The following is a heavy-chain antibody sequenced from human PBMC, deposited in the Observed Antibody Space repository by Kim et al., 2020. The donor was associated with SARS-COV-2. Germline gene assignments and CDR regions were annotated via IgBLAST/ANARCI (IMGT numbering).Heavy chain of an antibody. D-gene: IGHD1-20*01. V-gene: IGHV4-61*02. Sequence: PSLKSRVSISVDTSKNQFSLKLSSVTAADTAVYYCARVTGPLDSRAYMDVWGKGTTVTVSS. CDR3: ARVTGPLDSRAYMDV. J-gene: IGHJ6*03.